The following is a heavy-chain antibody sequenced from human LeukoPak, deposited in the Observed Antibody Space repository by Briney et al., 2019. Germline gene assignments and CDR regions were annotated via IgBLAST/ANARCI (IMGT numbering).Heavy chain of an antibody. D-gene: IGHD6-6*01. CDR2: SYPCDSRT. V-gene: IGHV5-51*01. Sequence: GESLKISCKGSGDTFATYWIGWGRRLPRKGLVWMGGSYPCDSRTSYSPSFQGQVTISVDKSMSPSYLPLSCLNASDTAVYYCARLGSDSSSSIVYFDYWGQGTLVTVSS. CDR1: GDTFATYW. CDR3: ARLGSDSSSSIVYFDY. J-gene: IGHJ4*02.